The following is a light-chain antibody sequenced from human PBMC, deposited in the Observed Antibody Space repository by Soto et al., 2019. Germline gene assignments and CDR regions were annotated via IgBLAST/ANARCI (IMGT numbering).Light chain of an antibody. V-gene: IGKV1-9*01. CDR1: QGISSY. CDR2: AAS. CDR3: QQHNSYPVT. J-gene: IGKJ5*01. Sequence: IQLTQSPSSLSASVGDRVTITCRASQGISSYLAWYQQKRGKAPKLLIYAASTLQSGVPSRFSGSGSGTDFTLPISSLQPEDFATYYCQQHNSYPVTFGQGTRLEIK.